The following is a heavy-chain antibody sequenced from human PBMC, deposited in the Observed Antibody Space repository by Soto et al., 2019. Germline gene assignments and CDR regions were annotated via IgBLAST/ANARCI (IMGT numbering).Heavy chain of an antibody. V-gene: IGHV1-69*12. CDR1: GATFSSYA. CDR2: YIHMFGTT. Sequence: QVQLVQSGAEVKKPGSSVKVSCKASGATFSSYAVNWVRQAPGQGLEWMGGYIHMFGTTNYAQKFQGRVTITADESTSTAYMELSSLRSEETAVYFCARGSTMDVWGQGTTVTVSS. J-gene: IGHJ6*02. CDR3: ARGSTMDV.